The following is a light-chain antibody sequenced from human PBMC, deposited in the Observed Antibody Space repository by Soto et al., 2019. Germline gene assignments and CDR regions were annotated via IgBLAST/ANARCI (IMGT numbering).Light chain of an antibody. CDR1: QSVSSSY. V-gene: IGKV3-15*01. Sequence: EIVLTQSPGTLSLYPGERATLSCRASQSVSSSYLAWYQQKPGQAPRLLIYGASTRATGIPARFSGSGSGTEFTLTISSLRSEDVAVYYCQQYDNWPPTFGQGTLLEI. CDR2: GAS. CDR3: QQYDNWPPT. J-gene: IGKJ5*01.